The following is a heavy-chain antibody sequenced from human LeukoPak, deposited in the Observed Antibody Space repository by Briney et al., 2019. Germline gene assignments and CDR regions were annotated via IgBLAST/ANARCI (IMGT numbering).Heavy chain of an antibody. CDR3: ARNIAAAGMGWYFDY. J-gene: IGHJ4*02. Sequence: SVKVSGKASGGTFSSYAISWVRQAPGQGLEWMGGIIPIFGTANYAQKFQGRVTITTDESTSTAYMELSSLRSEDTAVYYCARNIAAAGMGWYFDYWGQGTLVTVSS. CDR1: GGTFSSYA. CDR2: IIPIFGTA. D-gene: IGHD6-13*01. V-gene: IGHV1-69*05.